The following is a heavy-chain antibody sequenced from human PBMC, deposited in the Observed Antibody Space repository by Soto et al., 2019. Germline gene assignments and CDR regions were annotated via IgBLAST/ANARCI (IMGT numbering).Heavy chain of an antibody. CDR3: ARGVGSGSYYNQYNWFDP. CDR2: INVYNGNT. CDR1: GYTFTNYG. V-gene: IGHV1-18*01. D-gene: IGHD3-10*01. Sequence: ASVKVSCKASGYTFTNYGISWVRQAPGQGPEWMGWINVYNGNTKYAQKVQGRVTMTTDTSTSTAYMELRSLRSDDTAVYYCARGVGSGSYYNQYNWFDPWGQGTLVTVPQ. J-gene: IGHJ5*02.